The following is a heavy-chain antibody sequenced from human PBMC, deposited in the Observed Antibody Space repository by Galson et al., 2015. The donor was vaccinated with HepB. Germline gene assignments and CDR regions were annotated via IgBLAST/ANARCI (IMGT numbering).Heavy chain of an antibody. V-gene: IGHV1-2*06. CDR2: INPNSGGT. J-gene: IGHJ5*02. D-gene: IGHD3-3*01. CDR1: GYTFTGYY. Sequence: SVKVSCKASGYTFTGYYMHWVRQAPGQGLEWMGRINPNSGGTNYAQKFQGRVTMTRDTSISTAYMELSRLRSDDTAVYYCARGVTIFGVGNDNWFDPWGQGTLVTVSS. CDR3: ARGVTIFGVGNDNWFDP.